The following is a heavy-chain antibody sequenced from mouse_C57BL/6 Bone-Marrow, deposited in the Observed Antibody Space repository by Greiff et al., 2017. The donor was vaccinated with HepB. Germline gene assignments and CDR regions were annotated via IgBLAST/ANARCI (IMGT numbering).Heavy chain of an antibody. Sequence: QVQLQQSGPELVKPGASVKISCKASGYAFSSSWMNWVKQRPGKGLEWIGRINPGDGDTNYNGKFKGKATLTADKSSSTAYMQLSSLTSTDSAVYFCASSDHFDYWGQGTTLTVSS. CDR2: INPGDGDT. CDR1: GYAFSSSW. CDR3: ASSDHFDY. J-gene: IGHJ2*01. V-gene: IGHV1-82*01.